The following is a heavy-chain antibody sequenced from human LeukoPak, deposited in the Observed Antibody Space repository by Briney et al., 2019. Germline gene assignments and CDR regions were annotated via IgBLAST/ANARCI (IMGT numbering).Heavy chain of an antibody. V-gene: IGHV3-53*01. D-gene: IGHD5-24*01. Sequence: GGPLRLPCGPSGFPVSSNQMPWVGQPPGKGLEWVSIIYGSGSTYYADSVKGRFTISRDNSKNMVYLQLNSLRAEDTAIFYCVQIPGGGYWGQGTLVTVSS. CDR2: IYGSGST. CDR1: GFPVSSNQ. J-gene: IGHJ4*02. CDR3: VQIPGGGY.